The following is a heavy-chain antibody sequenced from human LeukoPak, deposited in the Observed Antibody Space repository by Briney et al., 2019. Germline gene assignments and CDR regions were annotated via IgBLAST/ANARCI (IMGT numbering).Heavy chain of an antibody. Sequence: SETLSLTCAVYGGSFSGYYRSWIRQPPGKGLEWIGEINHSGSTNYNPSLKSRVTISVDTSKNQFSLKLSSVTAADTAVYYCASLPAVNYYYYGMDVWGQGTTVTVSS. CDR3: ASLPAVNYYYYGMDV. CDR1: GGSFSGYY. CDR2: INHSGST. J-gene: IGHJ6*02. V-gene: IGHV4-34*01.